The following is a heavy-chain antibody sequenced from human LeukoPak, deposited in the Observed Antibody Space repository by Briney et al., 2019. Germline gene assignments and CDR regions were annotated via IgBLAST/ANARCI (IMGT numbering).Heavy chain of an antibody. V-gene: IGHV3-21*01. CDR3: AKCNTGRTFGSLREIKRSREIDY. CDR1: GFTFSSYS. D-gene: IGHD1-1*01. CDR2: ISSSSSNI. J-gene: IGHJ4*02. Sequence: GGSLRLSCAASGFTFSSYSMNWVRQAPGKGLEWVSSISSSSSNIYYADSVKGRFTISRDNAKNSLYLQMNSLRVEDTAVYYCAKCNTGRTFGSLREIKRSREIDYWGQGTLVTVSS.